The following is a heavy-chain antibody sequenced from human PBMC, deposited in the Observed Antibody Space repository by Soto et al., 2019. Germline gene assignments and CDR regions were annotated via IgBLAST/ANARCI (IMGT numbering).Heavy chain of an antibody. CDR2: IYYSGST. CDR1: GGSISSGDYY. J-gene: IGHJ4*01. V-gene: IGHV4-30-4*01. CDR3: AEAADYDSSGYWD. D-gene: IGHD3-22*01. Sequence: SETLSLTCTVSGGSISSGDYYWSWIRQPPGKGLEWIGNIYYSGSTYYNPSLKSRITISVDTSKNQFSLRLNSVTAADTAVYYCAEAADYDSSGYWDWGQGTLVTVSS.